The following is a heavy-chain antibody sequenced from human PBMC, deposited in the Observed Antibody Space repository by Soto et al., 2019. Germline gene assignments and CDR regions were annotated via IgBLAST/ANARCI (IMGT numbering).Heavy chain of an antibody. V-gene: IGHV4-31*03. D-gene: IGHD6-13*01. Sequence: SETLSLTCTVSGGSISSGDYYWSWIRQHPGKGLEWIGYIYYSGSTYYNPSLKSRVTISVDTSKNQFSLKLSSVTAADTAVYYCARLNREQQPVLDYWGQGTLVTV. CDR2: IYYSGST. CDR1: GGSISSGDYY. CDR3: ARLNREQQPVLDY. J-gene: IGHJ4*02.